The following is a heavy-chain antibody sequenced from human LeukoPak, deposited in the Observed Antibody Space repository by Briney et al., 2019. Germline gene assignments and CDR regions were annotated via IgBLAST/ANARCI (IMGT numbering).Heavy chain of an antibody. V-gene: IGHV3-48*01. D-gene: IGHD6-6*01. J-gene: IGHJ4*02. CDR1: GFTFSSYS. CDR3: AKAHSSSSHYFDY. CDR2: ISSSSSTI. Sequence: GGSLRLSCAASGFTFSSYSMNWVRQAPGKGLEWVSYISSSSSTIYYADSVKGRFTISRDNAKNSLYLQMNSLRAEDTAVYYCAKAHSSSSHYFDYWGQGTLVTVSS.